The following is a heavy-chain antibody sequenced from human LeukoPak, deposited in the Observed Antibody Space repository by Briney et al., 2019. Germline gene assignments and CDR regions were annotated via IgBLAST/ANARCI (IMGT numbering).Heavy chain of an antibody. Sequence: LSLTCTVSGGSFSPHYWSWVRQPPGKGLEWVSYISSSGSTIYYADTVKGRFTISRDNAKNSLYLQMNSLRAEDTAVYYCATYSSLNRREFQYWGQGTLLTVSS. J-gene: IGHJ1*01. CDR2: ISSSGSTI. D-gene: IGHD3-22*01. V-gene: IGHV3-11*04. CDR3: ATYSSLNRREFQY. CDR1: GGSFSPHY.